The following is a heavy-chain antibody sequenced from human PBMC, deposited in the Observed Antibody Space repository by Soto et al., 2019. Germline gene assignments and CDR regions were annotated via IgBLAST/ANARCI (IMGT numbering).Heavy chain of an antibody. Sequence: QVQLQQWGAGLLKPSETLSLTCVVSGGSFSGYYWSWIRQPPGKGLEWIGEMNDSGSTKYNASLESRVAISVDTSRGHFSLTLTSVTAADTAVYYCASPRWNYIYWGQGTLVAVSS. D-gene: IGHD1-7*01. CDR1: GGSFSGYY. V-gene: IGHV4-34*01. CDR3: ASPRWNYIY. CDR2: MNDSGST. J-gene: IGHJ4*02.